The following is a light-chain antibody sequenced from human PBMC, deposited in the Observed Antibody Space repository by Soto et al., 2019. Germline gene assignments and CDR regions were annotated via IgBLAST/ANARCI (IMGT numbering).Light chain of an antibody. CDR2: DVS. J-gene: IGLJ1*01. CDR1: NRDVGAYNY. Sequence: QSALTQPASVSGSPGQSITISCTGTNRDVGAYNYVSWFQQHPGKAPKLMVYDVSNRPSGVSNRFSGSKSGNTASLTISGLQAEDEADYYCSSYTTSYTYVFGAGTKLTVL. V-gene: IGLV2-14*03. CDR3: SSYTTSYTYV.